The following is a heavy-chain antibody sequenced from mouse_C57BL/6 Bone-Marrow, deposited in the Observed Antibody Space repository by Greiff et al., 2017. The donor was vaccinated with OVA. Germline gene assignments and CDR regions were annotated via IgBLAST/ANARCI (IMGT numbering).Heavy chain of an antibody. CDR3: ARDGNDVWFAY. D-gene: IGHD2-2*01. CDR1: GYTFTSYW. V-gene: IGHV1-50*01. J-gene: IGHJ3*01. Sequence: QVQLQQPGAELVKPGASVKLSCKASGYTFTSYWMQWVKQRPGQGLEWIGEIAPSDSYTNYNQKFKGKATLTVDTSSGTCYMQLSSLPSKDSAVYYCARDGNDVWFAYWGQGTLVTVSA. CDR2: IAPSDSYT.